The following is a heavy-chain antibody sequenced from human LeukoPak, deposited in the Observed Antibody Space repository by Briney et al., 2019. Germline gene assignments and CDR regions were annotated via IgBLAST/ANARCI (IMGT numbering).Heavy chain of an antibody. Sequence: PGGSLRLSCAASGFTFSSCAMSWVRQVPGKGLEWVSVISASGLTPYYADSVKGRFTISRDNSKNTLYLQMNSLRAEDTAVYSCAKDSMVRGVIIIPGAFDIWGQGTMVTVSS. V-gene: IGHV3-23*01. CDR3: AKDSMVRGVIIIPGAFDI. D-gene: IGHD3-10*01. CDR2: ISASGLTP. CDR1: GFTFSSCA. J-gene: IGHJ3*02.